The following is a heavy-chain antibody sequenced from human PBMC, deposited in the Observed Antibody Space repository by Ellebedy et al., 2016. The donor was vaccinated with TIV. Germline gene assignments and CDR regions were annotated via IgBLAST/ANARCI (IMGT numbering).Heavy chain of an antibody. Sequence: GESLKISXAASGFTFSSYAMSWVRQAPGKGLEWVSTINSGGSTYYADSVKGRFTISRDNSKNTLYLQMNSLRAEDTAIYYCAKGKLMVYAIFGRNWFDPWGQGTLVTVSS. CDR2: INSGGST. CDR1: GFTFSSYA. V-gene: IGHV3-23*01. CDR3: AKGKLMVYAIFGRNWFDP. D-gene: IGHD2-8*01. J-gene: IGHJ5*02.